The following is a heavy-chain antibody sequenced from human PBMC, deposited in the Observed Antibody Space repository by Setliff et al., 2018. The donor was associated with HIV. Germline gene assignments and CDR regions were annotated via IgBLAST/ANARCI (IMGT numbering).Heavy chain of an antibody. J-gene: IGHJ3*02. CDR3: ARDPPGIYGDYDFGAFDI. D-gene: IGHD4-17*01. CDR1: GGTFSSYA. V-gene: IGHV1-69*05. Sequence: ASVKVSCKASGGTFSSYAISWVRQAPGQGLEWRGGIIPIFGTANYAQKFQGRVTITTDESTSTAYMELSSLRSEDTDVYYCARDPPGIYGDYDFGAFDIWGQGTMVTVSS. CDR2: IIPIFGTA.